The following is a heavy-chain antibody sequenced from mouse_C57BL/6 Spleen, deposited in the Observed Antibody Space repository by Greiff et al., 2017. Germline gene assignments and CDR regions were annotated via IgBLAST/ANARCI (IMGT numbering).Heavy chain of an antibody. J-gene: IGHJ3*01. V-gene: IGHV7-3*01. CDR1: GFTFTDYY. CDR3: ARYDYGSSFAY. Sequence: EVKLVESGGGLVQPGGSLSLSCAASGFTFTDYYMSWVRQPPGKALEWLGFIRNKANGYTTEYSASVNGRFTISRDNSQSILYLQMNALRAEDSATYYCARYDYGSSFAYWGQGTLVTVSA. CDR2: IRNKANGYTT. D-gene: IGHD1-1*01.